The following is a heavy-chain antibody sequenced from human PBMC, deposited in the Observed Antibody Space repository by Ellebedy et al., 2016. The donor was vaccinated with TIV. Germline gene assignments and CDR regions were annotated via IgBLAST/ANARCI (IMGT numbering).Heavy chain of an antibody. V-gene: IGHV3-48*02. CDR2: ISSTSSTK. CDR1: GFTFSSYS. J-gene: IGHJ1*01. CDR3: ASVGGLTTGRYFQH. Sequence: PGGSLRLSCAASGFTFSSYSMNWVRQAPGKGLEWVSYISSTSSTKYCADSVKGRFTISRDNAKNSLYLQMNSLRDEDTAVYYCASVGGLTTGRYFQHWGQGTLVTVSS. D-gene: IGHD4-17*01.